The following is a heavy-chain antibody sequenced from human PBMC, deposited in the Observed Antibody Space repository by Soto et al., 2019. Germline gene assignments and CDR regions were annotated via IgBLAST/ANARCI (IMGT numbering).Heavy chain of an antibody. V-gene: IGHV1-2*02. J-gene: IGHJ5*02. Sequence: QVQLEQSGAEVKKPGASVKVSCKASGFTFTGHYIHWVRQAPGQGLEWMGWINPNSGGTSSAQKFPDRLTITRDTSITTAYMELSRLSSDDTAVYYCARGRHCISARCSGHPNIWFDPWGQGTLVTVSS. CDR2: INPNSGGT. CDR1: GFTFTGHY. D-gene: IGHD2-2*01. CDR3: ARGRHCISARCSGHPNIWFDP.